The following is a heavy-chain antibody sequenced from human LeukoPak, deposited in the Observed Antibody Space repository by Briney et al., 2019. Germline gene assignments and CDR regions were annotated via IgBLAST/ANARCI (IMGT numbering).Heavy chain of an antibody. CDR2: IYPGDSHT. D-gene: IGHD6-19*01. J-gene: IGHJ4*02. CDR1: GYSLSSNW. Sequence: GESLKISCKGSGYSLSSNWIGWVRQMPGKGLEWMGIIYPGDSHTRYSPSFQGQVTISADKSINTAYLQWSSLKASDTAMYYCARQSLAVAGLDYWGQGTLVTVSS. V-gene: IGHV5-51*01. CDR3: ARQSLAVAGLDY.